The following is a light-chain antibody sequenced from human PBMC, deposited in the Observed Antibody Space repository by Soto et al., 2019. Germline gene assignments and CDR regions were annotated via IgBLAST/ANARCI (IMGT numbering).Light chain of an antibody. V-gene: IGLV2-11*01. CDR3: CSYAGSYTS. Sequence: QSVLTQPRSVSGSPGQSVTISCTGTSSDVGGYNYVSWYQQHPGKAPKLMIYDVSKRPSGVPDRFSGSKSGNTASLTISGLQAEGEADYYCCSYAGSYTSFGGGTKLTVL. J-gene: IGLJ2*01. CDR1: SSDVGGYNY. CDR2: DVS.